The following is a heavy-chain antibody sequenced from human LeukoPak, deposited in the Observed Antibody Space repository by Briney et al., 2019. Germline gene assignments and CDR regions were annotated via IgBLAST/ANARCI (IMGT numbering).Heavy chain of an antibody. J-gene: IGHJ3*02. D-gene: IGHD6-6*01. CDR1: GGSISSGGYY. CDR3: ARDGQLVHTSARAFDI. CDR2: IYHSGST. Sequence: SSQTLSLTCTVSGGSISSGGYYWSWIRQPPGKGLEWIGYIYHSGSTYYNPSLKSRVTISVDRSKNQFSLKLSSVTAADTAVYYCARDGQLVHTSARAFDIWGQGTMVTVSS. V-gene: IGHV4-30-2*01.